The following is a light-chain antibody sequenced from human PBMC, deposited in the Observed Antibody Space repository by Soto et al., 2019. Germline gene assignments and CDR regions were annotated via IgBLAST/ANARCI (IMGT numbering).Light chain of an antibody. CDR3: QQSGSSPPIT. CDR2: RAS. CDR1: QNIYSN. V-gene: IGKV3-20*01. Sequence: ILMTQSPASLSVSPGERATLYCSASQNIYSNIAWYQQRPGQAPRLLIYRASNRAAGVPARFSGSGSGTDFTLTISRLEPEDFAVYYCQQSGSSPPITFGPGTRLEIK. J-gene: IGKJ5*01.